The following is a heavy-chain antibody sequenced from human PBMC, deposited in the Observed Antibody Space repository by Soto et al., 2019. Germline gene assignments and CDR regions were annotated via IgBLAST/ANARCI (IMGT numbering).Heavy chain of an antibody. CDR3: ARERYQNHYDSSGYYYYYGMDV. Sequence: ASVKVSCKASGYTFTDYYMHWVRQAPGQGLEWMGWINPNSGGTNYAQKFQGWVTMTRDTSISTAYMELSRLRSDDTVVYYGARERYQNHYDSSGYYYYYGMDVWGQGTTVTVSS. CDR2: INPNSGGT. V-gene: IGHV1-2*04. D-gene: IGHD3-22*01. CDR1: GYTFTDYY. J-gene: IGHJ6*02.